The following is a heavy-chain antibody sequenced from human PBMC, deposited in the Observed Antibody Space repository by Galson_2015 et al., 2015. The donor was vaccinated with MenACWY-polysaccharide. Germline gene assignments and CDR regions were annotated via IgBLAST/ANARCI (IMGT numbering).Heavy chain of an antibody. J-gene: IGHJ4*02. CDR2: MCRTATT. Sequence: SLRLSCAASGFAFSNHGMAWVRQAPGKGLEWVSAMCRTATTYYSASVKGRFTISRDNSKNTLYLQMNSLRVEDTAVYYCAREGFCSGGTCYFYDYWGQGILVTVSA. V-gene: IGHV3-23*01. CDR1: GFAFSNHG. CDR3: AREGFCSGGTCYFYDY. D-gene: IGHD2-15*01.